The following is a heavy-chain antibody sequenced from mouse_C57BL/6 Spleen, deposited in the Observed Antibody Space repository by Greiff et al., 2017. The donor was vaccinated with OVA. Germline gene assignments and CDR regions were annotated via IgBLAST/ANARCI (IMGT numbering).Heavy chain of an antibody. V-gene: IGHV1-53*01. CDR3: ARDEGFYYGSSYVDWYFDV. Sequence: QVQLKQPGTELVKPGASVKLSCKASGYTFTSYWMHWVKQRPGQGLEWIGNINPSNGGTNYNEKFKSKATLTVDKSSSTAYMQLSSLTSEDSAVYYCARDEGFYYGSSYVDWYFDVWGTGTTVTVSS. J-gene: IGHJ1*03. D-gene: IGHD1-1*01. CDR2: INPSNGGT. CDR1: GYTFTSYW.